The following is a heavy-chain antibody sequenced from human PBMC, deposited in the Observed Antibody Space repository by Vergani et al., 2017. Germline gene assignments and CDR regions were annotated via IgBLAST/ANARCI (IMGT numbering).Heavy chain of an antibody. Sequence: VEAGGGLVQPGGSLRLSCTASGFTSQAFAFHWVRQVSGRGLEWVSGIDRNYGVKNGNSFEGRFSISRDNAKKAVFLQINNLRHEDTALYFCVKDNDYDADGPFDLWGRGTLVTVSS. J-gene: IGHJ2*01. V-gene: IGHV3-9*02. CDR3: VKDNDYDADGPFDL. CDR2: IDRNYGVK. D-gene: IGHD3-16*01. CDR1: GFTSQAFA.